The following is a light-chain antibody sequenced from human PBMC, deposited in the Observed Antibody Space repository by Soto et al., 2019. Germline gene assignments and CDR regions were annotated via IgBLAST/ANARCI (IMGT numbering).Light chain of an antibody. CDR1: QSILHSPNNKDA. Sequence: DIVMPQSPDSLAVSLGEKATINCKSSQSILHSPNNKDAVTWYQQKPGQPPKLLINWASTPESGVPDRFSGAVSGTDFTLTSSSLQAEDVAVYYGQQFYTTPTFGQGTRVEIK. CDR3: QQFYTTPT. V-gene: IGKV4-1*01. CDR2: WAS. J-gene: IGKJ1*01.